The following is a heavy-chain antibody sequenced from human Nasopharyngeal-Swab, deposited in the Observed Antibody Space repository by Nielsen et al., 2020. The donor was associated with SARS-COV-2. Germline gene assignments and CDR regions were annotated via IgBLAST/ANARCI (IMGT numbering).Heavy chain of an antibody. CDR3: AKAAPKIVVVALFDY. CDR1: GFTLHDYA. Sequence: SLMTYCASSGFTLHDYAMHLVRQAPGKGAELVSGISWYCGNIGYADSVKGRFTISRDYAKTSLYLQMNSLRAEDTALYYCAKAAPKIVVVALFDYWGQGTLVTVSS. V-gene: IGHV3-9*01. D-gene: IGHD2-15*01. J-gene: IGHJ4*02. CDR2: ISWYCGNI.